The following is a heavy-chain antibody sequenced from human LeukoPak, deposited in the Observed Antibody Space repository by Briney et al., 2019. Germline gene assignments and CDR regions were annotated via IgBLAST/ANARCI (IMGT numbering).Heavy chain of an antibody. CDR1: GFTFSTSA. D-gene: IGHD1-26*01. CDR2: IWADEKYK. V-gene: IGHV3-33*01. J-gene: IGHJ4*02. Sequence: GRSLRLSSVASGFTFSTSAMHWVRQTPGKGLEWVSVIWADEKYKDYVDSVKGRFTISGDNSGNTLYLQMSSLRAEDTAVYYCARARLASGGWYFAHWGQGTLVTVSS. CDR3: ARARLASGGWYFAH.